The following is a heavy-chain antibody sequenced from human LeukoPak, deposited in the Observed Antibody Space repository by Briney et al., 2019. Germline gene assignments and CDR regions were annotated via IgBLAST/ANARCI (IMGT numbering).Heavy chain of an antibody. D-gene: IGHD2-2*01. J-gene: IGHJ5*02. Sequence: ASVKVSCKASGYTFTSYDINWVRQATGQGLEWMGWMNPNSGNTGYAQKFQGRVTITADESTSTAYMELSSLRSEDTAVYYCARDTVYCSSTSCPTGNWFDPWGQGTLVTVSS. CDR1: GYTFTSYD. CDR3: ARDTVYCSSTSCPTGNWFDP. CDR2: MNPNSGNT. V-gene: IGHV1-8*03.